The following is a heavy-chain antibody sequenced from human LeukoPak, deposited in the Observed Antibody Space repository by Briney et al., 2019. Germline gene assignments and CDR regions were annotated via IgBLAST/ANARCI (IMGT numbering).Heavy chain of an antibody. Sequence: SQTLSLTCAISGDSVSSNSVAWNWIRQSPSRGLEWLGRTYYRSKWYNDYAVSVKSRITINPDTSKNQFSLQLNSVTPEDTAVYYCARDTPDWNYDFDYWGQGTLVTVSS. V-gene: IGHV6-1*01. J-gene: IGHJ4*02. CDR3: ARDTPDWNYDFDY. D-gene: IGHD1-7*01. CDR2: TYYRSKWYN. CDR1: GDSVSSNSVA.